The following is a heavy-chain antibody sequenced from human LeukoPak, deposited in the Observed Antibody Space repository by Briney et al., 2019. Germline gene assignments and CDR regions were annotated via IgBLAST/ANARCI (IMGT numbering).Heavy chain of an antibody. V-gene: IGHV4-59*12. J-gene: IGHJ4*02. CDR2: IHGSGNT. CDR3: ARETMLAGFASGLGFYY. CDR1: GASISSWY. Sequence: SETLSLTCTVAGASISSWYWSWIRQPPGKGLEWIGNIHGSGNTNYNLSLKSRLSMSLDTSKNQVSLNLTSVTAADTATYFCARETMLAGFASGLGFYYWGQGILVIVSS. D-gene: IGHD6-19*01.